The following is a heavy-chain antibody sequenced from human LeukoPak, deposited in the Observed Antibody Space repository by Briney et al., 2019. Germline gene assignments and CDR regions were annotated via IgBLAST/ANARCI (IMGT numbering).Heavy chain of an antibody. Sequence: KPGGSLRLSCAASRFTFSDYYMSWIRQAPGKGLEWVSYISSGGSTIYYADSVKGRFTISRDNAKNSLYLQMNSLRAEDTAVYYCASRTYYDFWSGYYTDLSFDYWGQGTLVTVSS. V-gene: IGHV3-11*01. CDR2: ISSGGSTI. D-gene: IGHD3-3*01. CDR3: ASRTYYDFWSGYYTDLSFDY. CDR1: RFTFSDYY. J-gene: IGHJ4*02.